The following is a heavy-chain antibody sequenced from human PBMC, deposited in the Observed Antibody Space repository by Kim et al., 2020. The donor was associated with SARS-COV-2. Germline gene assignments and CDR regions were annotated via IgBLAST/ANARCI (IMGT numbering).Heavy chain of an antibody. CDR2: ISSSSSYI. J-gene: IGHJ4*02. CDR3: ARVGDYDILTGYTIYFDY. V-gene: IGHV3-21*01. D-gene: IGHD3-9*01. Sequence: GGSLRLSCAASGFTFSSYSMNWVRQAPGKGLEWVSSISSSSSYIYYADSVKGRFTISRDNAKNSLYLQMNSLRAEDTAVYYCARVGDYDILTGYTIYFDYWGQGTLVTVSS. CDR1: GFTFSSYS.